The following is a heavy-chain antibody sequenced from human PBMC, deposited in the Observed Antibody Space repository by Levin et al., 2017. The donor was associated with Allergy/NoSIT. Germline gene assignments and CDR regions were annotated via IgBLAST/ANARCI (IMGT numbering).Heavy chain of an antibody. CDR3: ATTVVPNFYYHYVDV. D-gene: IGHD1-26*01. CDR1: GFSVSGYY. V-gene: IGHV1-2*06. J-gene: IGHJ6*03. CDR2: SNPHSGGT. Sequence: ASVKVSCKASGFSVSGYYMHWVRQAPGQGLEWMGRSNPHSGGTNYAQKFRDRVTMTRDASGSTAYMELRRLTSDDTAMYYCATTVVPNFYYHYVDVWGEGTTVTVSS.